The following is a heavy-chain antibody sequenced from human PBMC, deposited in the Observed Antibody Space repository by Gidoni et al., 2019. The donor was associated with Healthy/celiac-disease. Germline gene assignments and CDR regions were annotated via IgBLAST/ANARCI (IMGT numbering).Heavy chain of an antibody. Sequence: QVQLQQWGAGLFRPSETLSLTRPVYGGSCSGYYWLWIRQHPGTGLEGIGEINQSGSPNYNPSLKSLVTISVDTSQNQFPLKLRSVTAADTAVYYGARGYCSGGSCQRFDYWGQGTLVTVSS. J-gene: IGHJ4*02. V-gene: IGHV4-34*01. D-gene: IGHD2-15*01. CDR3: ARGYCSGGSCQRFDY. CDR1: GGSCSGYY. CDR2: INQSGSP.